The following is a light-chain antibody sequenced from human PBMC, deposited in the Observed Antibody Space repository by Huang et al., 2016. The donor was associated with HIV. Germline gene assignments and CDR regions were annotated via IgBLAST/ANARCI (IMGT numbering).Light chain of an antibody. CDR1: QSISTY. J-gene: IGKJ4*01. V-gene: IGKV3-11*01. Sequence: IVLTQSPATLSLSQGDRATLSCSASQSISTYLAWYKHKPGQSPRLLMYDASRRATGIPARFSGSGSGTDFTLTSSGLEPEDFAVYYCQQRSDSVTFGGGTKVEIK. CDR3: QQRSDSVT. CDR2: DAS.